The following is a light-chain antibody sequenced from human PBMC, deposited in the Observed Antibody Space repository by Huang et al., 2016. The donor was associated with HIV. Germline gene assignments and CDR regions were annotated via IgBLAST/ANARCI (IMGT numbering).Light chain of an antibody. Sequence: IVLTQSPATLSWYLGERVTLSCRASQSITNHLAWYQQRPGQAPRLPIYDASTRVAGVPARFSGSGSGTDFTLTISSLEPEDFALYYCQQHDSWLTFGGGTKVEV. CDR3: QQHDSWLT. V-gene: IGKV3-11*01. J-gene: IGKJ4*01. CDR2: DAS. CDR1: QSITNH.